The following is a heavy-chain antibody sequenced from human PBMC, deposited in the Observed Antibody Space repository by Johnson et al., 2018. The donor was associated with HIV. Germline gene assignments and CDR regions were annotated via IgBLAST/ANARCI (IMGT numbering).Heavy chain of an antibody. J-gene: IGHJ3*01. V-gene: IGHV3-23*04. CDR3: ARSPEIGDRLWRAFDV. Sequence: VQLVESGGGLVQPGGSLRLSCAASGFTFGSYAMSWVRQAPGKGLEWVSALSGSGVSTYYADSVKGRFTISRDNSKNTLYLQINSLRAEDTAVYFCARSPEIGDRLWRAFDVWGQGTMVTVSS. CDR2: LSGSGVST. CDR1: GFTFGSYA. D-gene: IGHD4-17*01.